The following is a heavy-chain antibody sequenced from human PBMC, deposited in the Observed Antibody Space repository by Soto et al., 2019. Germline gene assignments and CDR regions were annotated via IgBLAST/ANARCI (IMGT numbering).Heavy chain of an antibody. V-gene: IGHV4-31*03. CDR3: ATSYGNAWYTY. CDR2: IYYSGST. Sequence: PSETLSLTCTVSGGSISSGGYYWSWIRQHPGKGLEWIGYIYYSGSTYYNPSLKSRLTISVDGSKNQFTLQLTSVTVADTAVYYCATSYGNAWYTYWGQGTQVTVSS. J-gene: IGHJ4*02. D-gene: IGHD6-13*01. CDR1: GGSISSGGYY.